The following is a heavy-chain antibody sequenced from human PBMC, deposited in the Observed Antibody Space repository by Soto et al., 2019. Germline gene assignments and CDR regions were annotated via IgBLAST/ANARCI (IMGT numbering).Heavy chain of an antibody. CDR1: GDTFSSYT. Sequence: QVQLVQSGAEVKKPGSSVKVSCKASGDTFSSYTLSWVRQAPGQGLEWMGGIIPIFGTPHYAQKFQGRVTXXXXXXXXXXXXXXXXXXXXXXXXXXXXXXXXXXXGELLFYFDYWGQGTLVTVS. CDR2: IIPIFGTP. V-gene: IGHV1-69*05. D-gene: IGHD3-10*01. J-gene: IGHJ4*02. CDR3: XXXXXXXXGELLFYFDY.